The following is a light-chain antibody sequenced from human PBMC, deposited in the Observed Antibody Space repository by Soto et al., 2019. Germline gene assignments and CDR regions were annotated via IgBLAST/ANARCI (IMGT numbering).Light chain of an antibody. CDR2: GAS. J-gene: IGKJ3*01. CDR3: QQYNNWPPWT. V-gene: IGKV3-15*01. CDR1: QSVSSN. Sequence: EIVMTQSPATLCVSPGERATLSCRASQSVSSNLAWYQQKPGQAPRLLIYGASTRATGIPARFSGSRSGTEFTLTISSLQSEDFAVYYCQQYNNWPPWTFGPGTKVDIK.